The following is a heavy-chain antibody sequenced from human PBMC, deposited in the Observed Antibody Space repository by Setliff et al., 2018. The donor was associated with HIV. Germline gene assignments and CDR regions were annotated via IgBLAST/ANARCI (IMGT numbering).Heavy chain of an antibody. CDR3: ARGDTELRYFDWPRAGVDF. V-gene: IGHV1-69*05. CDR2: IIPIFGTA. Sequence: ASVKVSCKASGGTFSSYAISWVRQAPGQGLEWMGRIIPIFGTANYAQKFQGRVTMTRNTSVSTAYMELSSLRSEDTAVYYCARGDTELRYFDWPRAGVDFWGQGTLVTVSS. J-gene: IGHJ4*02. D-gene: IGHD3-9*01. CDR1: GGTFSSYA.